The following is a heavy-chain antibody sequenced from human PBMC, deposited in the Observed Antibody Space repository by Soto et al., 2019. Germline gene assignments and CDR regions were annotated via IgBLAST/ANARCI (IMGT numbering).Heavy chain of an antibody. CDR2: IHSDGSTT. CDR3: VRGDKGGFDL. CDR1: GFTFNYYW. J-gene: IGHJ3*01. Sequence: EVQLVESEGGLVQRGGSLRLSCAASGFTFNYYWRHWVRQAPGQGLVWGSHIHSDGSTTTYADPVKGRFTISRDNAKNTLYLQMTSLRAEDTAVYYCVRGDKGGFDLWGQGTTVTVSS. D-gene: IGHD2-21*02. V-gene: IGHV3-74*01.